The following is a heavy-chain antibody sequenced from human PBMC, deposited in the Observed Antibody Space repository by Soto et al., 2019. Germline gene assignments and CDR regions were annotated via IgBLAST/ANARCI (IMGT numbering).Heavy chain of an antibody. CDR2: IGRTGIDR. J-gene: IGHJ4*02. CDR3: VCDDNRRY. D-gene: IGHD1-1*01. Sequence: EVQLVESGGGLVKPGGSLRLSCAASGFSFSTSTMNWVRQAPGKGLEFVSSIGRTGIDRYYIDSVKGRFTISRDNAQNPLYLQMNSLRAEDTALYYCVCDDNRRYWGQGTLVTVSS. V-gene: IGHV3-21*01. CDR1: GFSFSTST.